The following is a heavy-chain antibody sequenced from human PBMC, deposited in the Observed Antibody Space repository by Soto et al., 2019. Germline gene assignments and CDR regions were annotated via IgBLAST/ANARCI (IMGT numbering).Heavy chain of an antibody. CDR1: GGFISGYS. CDR2: ISYTGST. J-gene: IGHJ4*02. V-gene: IGHV4-59*01. CDR3: ASGHISGWWGXDY. D-gene: IGHD6-19*01. Sequence: SETLSLTCTVSGGFISGYSWSWIRQPPGKGLEYIGYISYTGSTNYNPSLKSRVTISLDTSKNQFSLKLTSVTAADTAVYYCASGHISGWWGXDYWGQGTLVIVSS.